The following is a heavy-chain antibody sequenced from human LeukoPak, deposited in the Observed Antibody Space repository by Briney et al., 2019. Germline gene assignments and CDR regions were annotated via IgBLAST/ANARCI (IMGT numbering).Heavy chain of an antibody. Sequence: GASVKVSCKASGYTFTNYALHWVRQAPGQRLEWMGWINAGDGNIKYSQDFQGRVTITRDTSASTAYMDLSSLRSEDVAVYYCARDVSVATYYFGYWGQGTLVTVSS. CDR3: ARDVSVATYYFGY. CDR2: INAGDGNI. D-gene: IGHD5-12*01. V-gene: IGHV1-3*03. J-gene: IGHJ4*02. CDR1: GYTFTNYA.